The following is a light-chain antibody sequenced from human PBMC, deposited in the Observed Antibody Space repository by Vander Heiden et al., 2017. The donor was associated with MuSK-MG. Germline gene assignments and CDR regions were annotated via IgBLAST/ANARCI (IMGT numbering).Light chain of an antibody. CDR1: QSVGSY. J-gene: IGKJ4*01. CDR3: QQRGSWPLT. Sequence: EIVLTQSPATLSLSPGERATLSRRASQSVGSYLAWYQQKPGQAPRLLIYDASNRATGIPARFSGSGSGTDFTLTISSLEPEDFEVYYCQQRGSWPLTFGGGTKVEIK. V-gene: IGKV3-11*01. CDR2: DAS.